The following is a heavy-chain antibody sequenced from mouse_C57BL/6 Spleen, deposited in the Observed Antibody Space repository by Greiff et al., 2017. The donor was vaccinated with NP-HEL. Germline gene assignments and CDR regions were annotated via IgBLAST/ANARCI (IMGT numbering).Heavy chain of an antibody. V-gene: IGHV1-18*01. CDR2: INPNNGGT. CDR1: GYTFTDYN. Sequence: EVQLQQSGPELVKPGASVKIPCKASGYTFTDYNMDWVKQSHGTSLEWIGDINPNNGGTIYNQKFKGKATLTVDKSSSTAYMELRSLTSEDTAVYYCARRSLYYGSVSYFDYWGQGTTLTVSS. J-gene: IGHJ2*01. D-gene: IGHD1-1*01. CDR3: ARRSLYYGSVSYFDY.